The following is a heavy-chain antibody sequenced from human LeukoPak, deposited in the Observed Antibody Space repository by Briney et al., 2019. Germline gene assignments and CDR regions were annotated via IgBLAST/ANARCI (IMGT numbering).Heavy chain of an antibody. CDR1: GYTFTGYY. V-gene: IGHV1-2*02. J-gene: IGHJ5*02. D-gene: IGHD2-2*01. CDR2: TNPNSGGT. CDR3: ASADIVVVPAVRRFDP. Sequence: GASVKVSCKASGYTFTGYYMHWVRQAPGQGLEWMGWTNPNSGGTNYAQKFQGRVTMTRDTSISTAYMELSRLRSDDTAVYYCASADIVVVPAVRRFDPWGQGTLVTVSS.